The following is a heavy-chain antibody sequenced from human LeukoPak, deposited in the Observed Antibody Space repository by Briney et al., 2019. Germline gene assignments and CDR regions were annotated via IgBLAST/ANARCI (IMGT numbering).Heavy chain of an antibody. V-gene: IGHV4-39*07. D-gene: IGHD2-2*01. CDR3: ARVGCSSTSCYWGIDY. CDR2: IYYSGTT. CDR1: GGSISSSTYY. Sequence: SETLSLTFTVSGGSISSSTYYWGWIRQPPGKGLEWIGSIYYSGTTYYNPSLKSRVTISVDTSKNQFSLKLSSVTAADTAVYYCARVGCSSTSCYWGIDYWGQGTLVTVSS. J-gene: IGHJ4*02.